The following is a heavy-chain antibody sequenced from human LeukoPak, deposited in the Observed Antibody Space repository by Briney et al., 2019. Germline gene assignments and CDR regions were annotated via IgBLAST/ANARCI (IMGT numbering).Heavy chain of an antibody. Sequence: SVKVSCKASGGTFSSYAISWVRQAPGQGLEWMGRIIPIFGTANYAQKFQGRVTITTDESTSTAYMELSSLRSEDTAVYYCARGWDIVVVPAAQNDYWGQGTLVTVSS. D-gene: IGHD2-2*01. CDR2: IIPIFGTA. J-gene: IGHJ4*02. CDR1: GGTFSSYA. V-gene: IGHV1-69*05. CDR3: ARGWDIVVVPAAQNDY.